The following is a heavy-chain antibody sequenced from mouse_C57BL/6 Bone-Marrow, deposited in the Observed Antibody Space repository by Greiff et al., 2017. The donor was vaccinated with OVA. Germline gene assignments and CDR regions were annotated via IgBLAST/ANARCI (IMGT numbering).Heavy chain of an antibody. Sequence: VHVKQSVAELVRPGASVKLSCTASGFNIKNTYMHWVKQRPEQGLEWIGRIDPANGNTKYAPKFQGKATITADTSSNTAYLQLSSLTSEDTAIYYCARSYDGYWGYFDVWGTGTTVTVSS. CDR1: GFNIKNTY. CDR2: IDPANGNT. CDR3: ARSYDGYWGYFDV. J-gene: IGHJ1*03. D-gene: IGHD2-3*01. V-gene: IGHV14-3*01.